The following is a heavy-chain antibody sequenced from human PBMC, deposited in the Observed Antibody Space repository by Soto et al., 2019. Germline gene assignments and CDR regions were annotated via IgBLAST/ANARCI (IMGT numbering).Heavy chain of an antibody. CDR2: IYYSGST. V-gene: IGHV4-39*01. CDR3: ASPPADIEYQPRQDAFDI. J-gene: IGHJ3*02. CDR1: GGSISSSSYY. D-gene: IGHD2-15*01. Sequence: QLQLQESGPGLVKPSETLSLTCTVSGGSISSSSYYWGWIRQPPGKGLEWIGSIYYSGSTYYNPSLKSRVTISVDTSKNQFSLKLSSVTAADTAVYYCASPPADIEYQPRQDAFDIWGQGTMVTVSS.